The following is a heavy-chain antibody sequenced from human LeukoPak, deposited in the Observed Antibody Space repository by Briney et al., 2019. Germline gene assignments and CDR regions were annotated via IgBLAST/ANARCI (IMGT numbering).Heavy chain of an antibody. CDR2: ITSSSSYI. CDR1: GFTFSSYS. CDR3: ARVGGQWLVPGWSFFDY. Sequence: GGSLRLSCAASGFTFSSYSMTWVRQAPGKGLEWVSCITSSSSYIYYADSVQGRFTISRDNARNSLYLQMNSLRAEDTAVYYCARVGGQWLVPGWSFFDYWGQGTLVTVSS. V-gene: IGHV3-21*01. J-gene: IGHJ4*02. D-gene: IGHD6-19*01.